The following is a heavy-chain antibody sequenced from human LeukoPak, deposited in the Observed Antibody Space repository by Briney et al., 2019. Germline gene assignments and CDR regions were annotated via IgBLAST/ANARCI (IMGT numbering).Heavy chain of an antibody. CDR2: IASETYGGTA. CDR1: GFAFGSYS. V-gene: IGHV3-49*04. J-gene: IGHJ4*02. CDR3: TRDQTPYY. Sequence: PGGSLRLSCAASGFAFGSYSMNWVRQAPGKGLEWVGFIASETYGGTAEYAASVKGRFTISRDDSKSIAYLQMNSLKTEDTAVYYCTRDQTPYYWGQGTLVTVSS.